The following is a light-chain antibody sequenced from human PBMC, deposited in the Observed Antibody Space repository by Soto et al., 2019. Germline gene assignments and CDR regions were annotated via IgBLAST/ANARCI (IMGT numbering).Light chain of an antibody. CDR1: SNDVGSYDY. CDR3: SSYTSSSTVV. CDR2: DVS. J-gene: IGLJ2*01. Sequence: QSALTQPASVSGSPGQSITISCTGTSNDVGSYDYVSWYQQHPGKAPKLMIYDVSNRPSGVSNRFSGSKSGNTASLTISGLQPEDEADYYCSSYTSSSTVVFGGGTKLTVL. V-gene: IGLV2-14*03.